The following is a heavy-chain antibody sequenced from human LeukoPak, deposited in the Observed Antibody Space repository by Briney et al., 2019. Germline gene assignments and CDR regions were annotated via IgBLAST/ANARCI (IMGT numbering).Heavy chain of an antibody. D-gene: IGHD3-10*01. Sequence: GGSLRLSCAASGFTFSDYSMKWIRQAPGKGLELVSSISSSSSNIYYADSVKGRFIISRDNAMNSLYLQMNSLRVEDTAVYYCVRERFHGSGAPKFDLWGQGTLLTVSS. CDR2: ISSSSSNI. V-gene: IGHV3-21*01. CDR3: VRERFHGSGAPKFDL. CDR1: GFTFSDYS. J-gene: IGHJ5*02.